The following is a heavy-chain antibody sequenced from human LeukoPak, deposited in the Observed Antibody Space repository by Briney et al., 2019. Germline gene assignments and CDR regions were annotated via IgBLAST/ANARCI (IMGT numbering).Heavy chain of an antibody. CDR2: INPNRGGT. CDR3: ARDWVQGGYSYGYNWFDP. J-gene: IGHJ5*02. Sequence: ASVKVSCKASGYTFTGYYMHWVRQAPGQGLEWMGRINPNRGGTNYAQKVQGRVTMTRDTSISTAYMELSRLRSDDTAVYYCARDWVQGGYSYGYNWFDPWGQGTLVTVSS. CDR1: GYTFTGYY. V-gene: IGHV1-2*06. D-gene: IGHD5-18*01.